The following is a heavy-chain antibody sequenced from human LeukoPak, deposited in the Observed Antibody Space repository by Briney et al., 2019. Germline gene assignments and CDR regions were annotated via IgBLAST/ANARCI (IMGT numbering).Heavy chain of an antibody. CDR1: GGSISSYY. D-gene: IGHD6-13*01. CDR3: ARDLRQQLVFDI. V-gene: IGHV4-4*07. CDR2: IYTSGST. J-gene: IGHJ3*02. Sequence: SETLSLTCTVSGGSISSYYWSWIRQPAGKGLEWIGRIYTSGSTNYNPSLKSRVTMSVGTSKNQFSLKLSSVTAADTAVYYCARDLRQQLVFDIWGQETMVTVSS.